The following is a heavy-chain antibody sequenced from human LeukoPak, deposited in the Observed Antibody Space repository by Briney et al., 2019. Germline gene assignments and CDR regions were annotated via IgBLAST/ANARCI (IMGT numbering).Heavy chain of an antibody. CDR3: ARAGYCSSTSCYFDY. D-gene: IGHD2-2*01. CDR2: IYYSGST. Sequence: SETLSLTCTVSGGSISSYYWSWIRQPPGKGLEWIGYIYYSGSTNYNPSLKSRVTISVDTSKNQFSLKLSSVTAADTAVYYCARAGYCSSTSCYFDYWGQGTLVTVSS. J-gene: IGHJ4*02. CDR1: GGSISSYY. V-gene: IGHV4-59*08.